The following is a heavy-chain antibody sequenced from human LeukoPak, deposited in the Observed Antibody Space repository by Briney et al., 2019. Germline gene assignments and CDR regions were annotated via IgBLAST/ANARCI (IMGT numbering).Heavy chain of an antibody. CDR1: GFTXXXNY. CDR3: ARIAVAGTQIDY. D-gene: IGHD6-19*01. Sequence: GFTXXXNYMSWVRQAPGKGLEWVSVIYSGGSTYYADSVKGRFTISGHNSKNTLYLQMNSLRVEDTAVYYCARIAVAGTQIDYWGQGTLVTVSS. CDR2: IYSGGST. J-gene: IGHJ4*02. V-gene: IGHV3-53*04.